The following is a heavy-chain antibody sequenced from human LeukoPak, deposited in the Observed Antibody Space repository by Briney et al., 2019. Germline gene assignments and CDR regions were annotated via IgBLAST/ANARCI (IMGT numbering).Heavy chain of an antibody. V-gene: IGHV3-30*18. CDR2: ISYDGSNK. J-gene: IGHJ5*02. CDR1: GFTFSSYG. CDR3: AKDLYSNYYGSGSYFPWFDP. Sequence: GGSLRLSCAASGFTFSSYGMHWVRQAPGKGLKWVAVISYDGSNKYYADSVKGRFTISRDNSKNTLYLQMNSLRAEDTAVYYCAKDLYSNYYGSGSYFPWFDPWGQGTLVTVSS. D-gene: IGHD3-10*01.